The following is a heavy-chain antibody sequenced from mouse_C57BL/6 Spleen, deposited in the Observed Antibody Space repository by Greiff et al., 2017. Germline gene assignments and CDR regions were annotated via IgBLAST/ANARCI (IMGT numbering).Heavy chain of an antibody. J-gene: IGHJ2*01. CDR3: ARGSCYFDY. D-gene: IGHD2-12*01. Sequence: VQLQQSGAELVKPGASVKISCKASGYAFTGYWMNWVKQRPGKGLEWIGQIYPGDGDTNYNGKFKGKATLTADKSSSTAYMQLSSLTSEDSAVYFCARGSCYFDYWGQGTTLTVSS. V-gene: IGHV1-80*01. CDR2: IYPGDGDT. CDR1: GYAFTGYW.